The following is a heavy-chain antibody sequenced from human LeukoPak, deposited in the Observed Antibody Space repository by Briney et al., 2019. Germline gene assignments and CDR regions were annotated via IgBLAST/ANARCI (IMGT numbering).Heavy chain of an antibody. CDR1: GYSISSGYY. Sequence: SETLSLNCTVSGYSISSGYYWGWIRQPPGEGLEWIGSIYHSGSTYYNPSLKSRVTISVDTSKNQFPLKLSSVTAADTAVYYCARDRARGYSYYYYYMDVWGKGTTVTVSS. J-gene: IGHJ6*03. D-gene: IGHD5-18*01. V-gene: IGHV4-38-2*02. CDR3: ARDRARGYSYYYYYMDV. CDR2: IYHSGST.